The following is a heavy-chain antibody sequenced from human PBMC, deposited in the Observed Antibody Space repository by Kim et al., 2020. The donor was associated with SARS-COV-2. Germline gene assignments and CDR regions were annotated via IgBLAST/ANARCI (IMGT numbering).Heavy chain of an antibody. V-gene: IGHV3-23*01. J-gene: IGHJ1*01. CDR2: ISKNGETT. CDR1: GFTFRNYA. Sequence: GGSLRLSCAASGFTFRNYAMSWVRQSPGKGLEWVSTISKNGETTYYSDSVKGRFTISRDNSKNTVNLQMDSLRVEDTAVYYCAIDPTWTVADSYWGQGTL. CDR3: AIDPTWTVADSY. D-gene: IGHD6-19*01.